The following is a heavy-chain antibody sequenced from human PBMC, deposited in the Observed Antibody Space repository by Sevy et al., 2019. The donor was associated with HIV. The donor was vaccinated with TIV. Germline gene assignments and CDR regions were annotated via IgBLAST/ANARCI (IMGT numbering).Heavy chain of an antibody. Sequence: GGSLRLSCAASGFTFSYYNMNWVRQAPGKGLEWVSSISSSSSYIFYVDSVKGRFTISRDNAKDSLFLQMNSLRAEDTAVYYCARNLDYYASGPPDSWGRGTLVTVSS. D-gene: IGHD3-10*01. J-gene: IGHJ4*02. CDR3: ARNLDYYASGPPDS. V-gene: IGHV3-21*01. CDR1: GFTFSYYN. CDR2: ISSSSSYI.